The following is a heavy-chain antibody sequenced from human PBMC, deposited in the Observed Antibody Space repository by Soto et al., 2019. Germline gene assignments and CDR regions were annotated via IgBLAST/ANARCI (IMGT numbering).Heavy chain of an antibody. CDR1: GFTFSDYF. Sequence: GGSLRLSCAASGFTFSDYFMNWVRQAPGKGLELVSYISSSGNTIYNADSVKGRFSISWDDAKNSMYLQMNSLRAEDTAVYYCARGDPMARGVTMDVWGQGTTVTVSS. CDR2: ISSSGNTI. V-gene: IGHV3-11*01. J-gene: IGHJ6*02. CDR3: ARGDPMARGVTMDV. D-gene: IGHD3-10*01.